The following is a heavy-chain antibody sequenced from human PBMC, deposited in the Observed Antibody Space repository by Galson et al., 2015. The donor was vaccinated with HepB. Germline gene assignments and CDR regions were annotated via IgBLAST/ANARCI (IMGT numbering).Heavy chain of an antibody. J-gene: IGHJ4*02. D-gene: IGHD5-12*01. CDR2: IYNAGDT. V-gene: IGHV3-53*01. CDR3: AKGYSKSWYSGLGY. Sequence: SLRLSCAASGFIVSSNYISWVRQAPGKGLEWVSVIYNAGDTYYADSVKGRFTISRDNSKNTVYIQMNSLRDEDTDMYYCAKGYSKSWYSGLGYWGQGTLVTVSS. CDR1: GFIVSSNY.